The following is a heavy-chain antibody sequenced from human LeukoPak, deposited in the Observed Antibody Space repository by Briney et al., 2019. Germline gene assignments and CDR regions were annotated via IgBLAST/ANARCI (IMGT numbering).Heavy chain of an antibody. CDR3: VRLRRNSDRSYYYYYYDH. Sequence: GGSLRLSCAGSGFTFSDYSINWVRQAPGKGLEWVSSINPTSSSIYYADAVGGRLTISRDNAKSSLYLQMNGLTVEDTAVYYCVRLRRNSDRSYYYYYYDHWGQGILVTVSS. D-gene: IGHD3-22*01. CDR2: INPTSSSI. V-gene: IGHV3-21*01. CDR1: GFTFSDYS. J-gene: IGHJ4*02.